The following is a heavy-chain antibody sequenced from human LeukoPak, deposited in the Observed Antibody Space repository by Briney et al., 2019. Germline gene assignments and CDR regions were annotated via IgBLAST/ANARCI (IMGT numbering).Heavy chain of an antibody. CDR3: ARTALTDYGDNNKFDY. J-gene: IGHJ4*02. V-gene: IGHV6-1*01. CDR1: GDSVSSNSAA. D-gene: IGHD4-17*01. Sequence: SQTLSLTCAISGDSVSSNSAAWNWIRQSPSRGLEWLGRTYYRSKWYNDYAVSVKSRITINPDTSKNQFSLQLNSVTPEDAAVYYCARTALTDYGDNNKFDYWGQGTLVTVSS. CDR2: TYYRSKWYN.